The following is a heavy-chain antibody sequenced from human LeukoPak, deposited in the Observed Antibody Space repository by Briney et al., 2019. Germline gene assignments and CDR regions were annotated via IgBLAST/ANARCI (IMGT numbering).Heavy chain of an antibody. CDR2: IFPSGGEI. CDR1: GFTFSSHG. J-gene: IGHJ3*01. Sequence: PGGSLRLSCAASGFTFSSHGMSWVRQPPGKGLEWVSSIFPSGGEIHYADSVRGRFTISRDNSKSTLSLQMNSLRAEDTAVYYCARDLRRDGYNWGGAGFWGQGTMVTVSS. D-gene: IGHD5-24*01. CDR3: ARDLRRDGYNWGGAGF. V-gene: IGHV3-23*01.